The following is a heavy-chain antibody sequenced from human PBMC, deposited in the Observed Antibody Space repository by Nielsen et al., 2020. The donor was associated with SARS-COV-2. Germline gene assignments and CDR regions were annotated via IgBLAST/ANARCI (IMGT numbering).Heavy chain of an antibody. CDR1: GFTFSSYA. Sequence: GSLKISCAASGFTFSSYAMHWVRQAPGKGLEWVAVISYDGSNKYYADSVKGRFTISRDNSKNTLYLQMNSLRAEDTAVYYCAREGGEEWLVDYWGQGTLVTVSS. V-gene: IGHV3-30-3*01. CDR2: ISYDGSNK. D-gene: IGHD6-19*01. CDR3: AREGGEEWLVDY. J-gene: IGHJ4*02.